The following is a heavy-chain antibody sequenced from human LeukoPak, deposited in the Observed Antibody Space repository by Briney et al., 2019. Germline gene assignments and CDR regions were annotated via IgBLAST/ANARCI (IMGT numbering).Heavy chain of an antibody. CDR3: AKHFALSSYFYYMDV. V-gene: IGHV3-23*01. CDR1: GFTFSSCA. J-gene: IGHJ6*03. D-gene: IGHD3-3*02. CDR2: ISGSGGST. Sequence: GGSLRPSCAASGFTFSSCAMSWVRQAPGKGLEWVSTISGSGGSTYYADSVKGRFTISRDNSKNTLYLQMNSLRAEDTAVYYCAKHFALSSYFYYMDVWGKGTTVTVSS.